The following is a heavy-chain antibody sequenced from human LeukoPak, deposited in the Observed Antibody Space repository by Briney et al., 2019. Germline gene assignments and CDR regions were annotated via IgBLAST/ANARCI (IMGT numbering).Heavy chain of an antibody. J-gene: IGHJ4*02. CDR2: IYYSGST. CDR3: ARANPYDSSGYYFDY. D-gene: IGHD3-22*01. V-gene: IGHV4-59*01. CDR1: GDSISSYY. Sequence: SGTLSLTCTVSGDSISSYYWNWIRQPPGKGLEWIGYIYYSGSTNYSPSLKSRVTISVDTSKNQFSLKLSSVTAADTAVYYCARANPYDSSGYYFDYWGQGTLVTVSS.